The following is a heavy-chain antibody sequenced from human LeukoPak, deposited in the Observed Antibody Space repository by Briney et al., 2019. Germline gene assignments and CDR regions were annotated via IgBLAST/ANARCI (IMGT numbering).Heavy chain of an antibody. CDR2: INPSGGST. V-gene: IGHV1-46*01. CDR1: GYTFTSYY. CDR3: ARDTNTARMTTVTTEDWFDP. Sequence: ASVKVSCKASGYTFTSYYMHWVRQAPGQGLEWMGIINPSGGSTSYAQKFQGRVTMTRDTSTSTAYMELRSLRSDDTAVYYCARDTNTARMTTVTTEDWFDPWGQGTLVTVSS. J-gene: IGHJ5*02. D-gene: IGHD4-11*01.